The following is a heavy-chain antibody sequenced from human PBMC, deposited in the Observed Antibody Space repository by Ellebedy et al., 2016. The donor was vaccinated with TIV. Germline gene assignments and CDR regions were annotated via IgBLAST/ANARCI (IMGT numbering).Heavy chain of an antibody. D-gene: IGHD6-13*01. Sequence: GESLKISCAAFGFTFRSCWMSRVRQAPGKGLEWVAKIKQDGSEKKGVDSVKGRFTMSRDNAKNSLYLQMNSLRADDTAVYYCARDVRFIDQQHNWFDPWGQGTLVTVSS. CDR2: IKQDGSEK. CDR1: GFTFRSCW. CDR3: ARDVRFIDQQHNWFDP. V-gene: IGHV3-7*03. J-gene: IGHJ5*02.